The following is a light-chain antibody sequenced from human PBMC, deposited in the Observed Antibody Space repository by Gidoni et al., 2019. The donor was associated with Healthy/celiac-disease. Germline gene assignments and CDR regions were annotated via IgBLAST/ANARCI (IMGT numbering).Light chain of an antibody. CDR2: EVS. Sequence: QSALTQPASVSGSPGQSITISCTGTSSDVGGYNYVSWYQQHPGKAPKLMIYEVSNRPSGVSNRFSGSKSANTASLTISGLQAEDEADYYCSSYTSSSSVIFGGGTNLTVL. V-gene: IGLV2-14*01. CDR3: SSYTSSSSVI. J-gene: IGLJ2*01. CDR1: SSDVGGYNY.